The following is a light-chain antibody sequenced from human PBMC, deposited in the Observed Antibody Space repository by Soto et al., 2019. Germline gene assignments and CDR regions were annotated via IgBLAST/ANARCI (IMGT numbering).Light chain of an antibody. CDR2: DVS. CDR1: SSDVGGYNY. CDR3: SSYRSSSTLYV. V-gene: IGLV2-14*03. Sequence: QSALTQPASVSGSPGQSITISCTVTSSDVGGYNYVSWYQQLPGKAPKLMIYDVSDRPSGVSNRFSGSKSGNTASLTISGLQAEDEADYYCSSYRSSSTLYVFGTGTKLTVL. J-gene: IGLJ1*01.